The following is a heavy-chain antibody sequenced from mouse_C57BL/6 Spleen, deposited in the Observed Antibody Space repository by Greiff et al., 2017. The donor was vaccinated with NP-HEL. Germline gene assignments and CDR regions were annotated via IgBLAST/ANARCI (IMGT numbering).Heavy chain of an antibody. D-gene: IGHD4-1*01. CDR3: ASWGVYYAMDY. CDR2: ISYDGSN. Sequence: ESGPGLVKPSQSLSLTCSVTGYSITSGYYWNWIRQFPGNKLEWMGYISYDGSNNYNPSLKNRISITRDTSKNQFFLKLNSVTTEDTATYYCASWGVYYAMDYWGQGTSVTVSS. CDR1: GYSITSGYY. V-gene: IGHV3-6*01. J-gene: IGHJ4*01.